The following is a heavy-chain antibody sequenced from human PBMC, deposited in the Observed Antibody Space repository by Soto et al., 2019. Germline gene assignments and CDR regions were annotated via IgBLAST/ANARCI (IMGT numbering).Heavy chain of an antibody. CDR3: ARETYYGSGTYYTTDY. D-gene: IGHD3-10*01. CDR1: GGSVSSGSYY. J-gene: IGHJ4*02. V-gene: IGHV4-61*01. Sequence: SETLSLTCTVSGGSVSSGSYYWSWIRQPPGKGLEWIGYIHYSGSTNYNPSLKSRVTISIDTSKNQFSLKLSSVTAADTAVYYCARETYYGSGTYYTTDYWGQGTLVTVSS. CDR2: IHYSGST.